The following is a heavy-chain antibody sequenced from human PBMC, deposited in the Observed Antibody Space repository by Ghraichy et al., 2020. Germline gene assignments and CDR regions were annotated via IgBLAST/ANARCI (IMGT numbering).Heavy chain of an antibody. CDR2: IYYSGST. CDR3: ARGIVGATDAFDI. CDR1: GVSISSYY. J-gene: IGHJ3*02. D-gene: IGHD1-26*01. V-gene: IGHV4-59*01. Sequence: SETLSLTCTVSGVSISSYYLSWIRQPPGKGLEWIGYIYYSGSTNYNPSLKSRVTISVDTSKNQFSLKLSSVTAADTAVYYCARGIVGATDAFDIWGQGTMVTVSS.